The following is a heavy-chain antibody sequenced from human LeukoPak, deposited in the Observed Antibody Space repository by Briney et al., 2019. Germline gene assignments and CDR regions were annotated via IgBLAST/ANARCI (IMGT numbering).Heavy chain of an antibody. CDR3: ARDQMNIAAAGAYFDY. Sequence: ASVKVSCKASGYTFTSFGISWVRQAPGQGLEWMGWIGAYNGNTKYRQKLQGRVTMTTDTSTSTAYMELRSLRSDDAAVYYCARDQMNIAAAGAYFDYWGQGTLVTVSS. CDR2: IGAYNGNT. V-gene: IGHV1-18*01. J-gene: IGHJ4*02. CDR1: GYTFTSFG. D-gene: IGHD6-13*01.